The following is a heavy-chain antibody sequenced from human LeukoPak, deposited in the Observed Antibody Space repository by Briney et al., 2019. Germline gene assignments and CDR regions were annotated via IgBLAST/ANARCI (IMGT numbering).Heavy chain of an antibody. J-gene: IGHJ5*02. V-gene: IGHV4-4*09. D-gene: IGHD3-22*01. CDR3: ARPYYYDSRIDP. CDR2: IYTSGST. Sequence: PSETLSLTCTVSGGSISSYYWSWIRQPPGKGLEWIGYIYTSGSTNYNPSLKSRVTISVDTSKNQFSLKLSSVTAADTAVYYCARPYYYDSRIDPWGQGTLVNVSS. CDR1: GGSISSYY.